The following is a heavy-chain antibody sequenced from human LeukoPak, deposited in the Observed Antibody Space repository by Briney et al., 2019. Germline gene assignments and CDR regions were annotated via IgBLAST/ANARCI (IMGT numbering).Heavy chain of an antibody. J-gene: IGHJ4*02. V-gene: IGHV3-48*03. D-gene: IGHD1-20*01. Sequence: GSLRLSCAASGFTFSSYEMNWVRQAPGQGLEWISYIGSSGRAIYYADSVEGRFTISRDNAKNSLYLQMDSLRAEDTAVYYCARIGYDWNLFDFWGQGTLVTVSS. CDR3: ARIGYDWNLFDF. CDR1: GFTFSSYE. CDR2: IGSSGRAI.